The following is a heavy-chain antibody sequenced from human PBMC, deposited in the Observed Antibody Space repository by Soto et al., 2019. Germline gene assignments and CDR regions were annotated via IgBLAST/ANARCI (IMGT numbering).Heavy chain of an antibody. J-gene: IGHJ4*02. D-gene: IGHD3-22*01. Sequence: PSETLSLTCAVYGGSFSGYYWNWIRQPPGKGLEWIGEINHSGSTNYNPSLKSRVTISVDTSKNQFSLKLSSVTAADTAVYYCARRPTYYYDSSGYYYTFDYWGQGTLVTVSS. V-gene: IGHV4-34*01. CDR1: GGSFSGYY. CDR3: ARRPTYYYDSSGYYYTFDY. CDR2: INHSGST.